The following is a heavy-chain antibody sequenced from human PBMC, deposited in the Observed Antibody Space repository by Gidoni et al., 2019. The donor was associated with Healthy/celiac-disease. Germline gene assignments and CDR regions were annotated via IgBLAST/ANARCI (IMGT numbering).Heavy chain of an antibody. CDR3: ARDGTPSLLEYDSSGYYYVGWFDS. Sequence: QVQLVQSGAEVKKPGSSVKVSCKASVGTFSSYAIRWVRQAPGQGLEWMGGIIPIFGTANYAQKFQGRVTITADESTSTAYMELSSLRSEDTAVYYCARDGTPSLLEYDSSGYYYVGWFDSWGQGTLVTVSS. V-gene: IGHV1-69*01. CDR2: IIPIFGTA. J-gene: IGHJ5*01. D-gene: IGHD3-22*01. CDR1: VGTFSSYA.